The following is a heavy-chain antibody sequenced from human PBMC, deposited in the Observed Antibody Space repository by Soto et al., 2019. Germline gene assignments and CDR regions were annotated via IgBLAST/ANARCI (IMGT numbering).Heavy chain of an antibody. CDR1: GVSVSSSSYY. V-gene: IGHV4-39*01. Sequence: LQLQESGPGLVKPSETLSLTCAVSGVSVSSSSYYWGWIRQPPGKGLEWIASIYYSGNTYYNPSLKSRVXXSXDXXKNQFSLQLSSVTAADTAVYYCARASGTYYNALGSWGQGTLVTVSS. CDR3: ARASGTYYNALGS. J-gene: IGHJ5*02. CDR2: IYYSGNT. D-gene: IGHD3-10*01.